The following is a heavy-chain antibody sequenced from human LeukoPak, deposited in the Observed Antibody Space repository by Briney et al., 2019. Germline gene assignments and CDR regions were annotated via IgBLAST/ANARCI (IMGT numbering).Heavy chain of an antibody. J-gene: IGHJ5*02. D-gene: IGHD4-17*01. CDR2: IYYSGST. V-gene: IGHV4-59*12. CDR3: ARDSRDYGANWFDP. CDR1: GDSMRSYY. Sequence: SETLSLTCTVSGDSMRSYYWSWIRQPPGKGLEWIGYIYYSGSTNYNSSLKSRVTISVDTSKNQFSLKLSSVTAADTAVYYCARDSRDYGANWFDPWGQGTLVTVSS.